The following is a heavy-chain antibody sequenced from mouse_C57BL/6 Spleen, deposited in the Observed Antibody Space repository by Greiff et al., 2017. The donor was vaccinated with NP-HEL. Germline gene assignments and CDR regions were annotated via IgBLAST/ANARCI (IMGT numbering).Heavy chain of an antibody. D-gene: IGHD2-5*01. J-gene: IGHJ3*01. Sequence: EVKLVESGGGLVKPGGSLKLSCAASGFTFSDYGMHWVRQAPEKGLEWVAYISSGSSTIYYADTVKGRFTISRDNAKNTLFLQMTSLRSEDTAMFYCARAGYSNPVAYWGQRTLVTVSA. CDR1: GFTFSDYG. CDR3: ARAGYSNPVAY. V-gene: IGHV5-17*01. CDR2: ISSGSSTI.